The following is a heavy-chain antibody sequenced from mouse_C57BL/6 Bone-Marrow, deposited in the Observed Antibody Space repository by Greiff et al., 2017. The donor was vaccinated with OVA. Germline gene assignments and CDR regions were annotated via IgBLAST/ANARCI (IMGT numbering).Heavy chain of an antibody. Sequence: QVQLQQPGAELVKPGASVKLSCKASGYTFTSYWMQWVKQRTGQGLEWIGEIDPSDSYTNYNQKFKGKATLTVDTSSSTAYMQISSLTSEDSAVYYCARSPPGWYFDVWGTGTTVTVSS. CDR2: IDPSDSYT. CDR1: GYTFTSYW. CDR3: ARSPPGWYFDV. J-gene: IGHJ1*03. V-gene: IGHV1-50*01.